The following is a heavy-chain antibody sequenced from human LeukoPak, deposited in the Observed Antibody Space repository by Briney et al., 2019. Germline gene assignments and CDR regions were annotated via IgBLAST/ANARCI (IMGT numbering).Heavy chain of an antibody. CDR2: NGNT. CDR3: ATYYVGIGGRGH. Sequence: GSLRLSCATSGFTVSSKYMSWIRQAPGKGLEWIGHNGNTEYNPSLKSRVTISIDTSKNQFSLRLSTVTAADTAVYYCATYYVGIGGRGHWGPGTLVTVSS. CDR1: GFTVSSKY. D-gene: IGHD2-15*01. V-gene: IGHV4-59*02. J-gene: IGHJ4*02.